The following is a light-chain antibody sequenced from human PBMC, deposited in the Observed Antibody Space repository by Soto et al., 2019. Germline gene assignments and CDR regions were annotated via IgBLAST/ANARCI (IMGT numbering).Light chain of an antibody. Sequence: SYELTQPPSVSVAPGQTARITCGGKNIGSKSVHWYQQKPGQAPVLVVYDDSDRPSGIPERFSGSNSGNTATLTISRVEAGDEADYYCQVWDSSSDQYVFGTGTKVTVL. CDR2: DDS. J-gene: IGLJ1*01. CDR3: QVWDSSSDQYV. V-gene: IGLV3-21*02. CDR1: NIGSKS.